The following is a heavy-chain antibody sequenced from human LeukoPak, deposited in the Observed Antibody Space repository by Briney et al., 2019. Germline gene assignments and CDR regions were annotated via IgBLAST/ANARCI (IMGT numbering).Heavy chain of an antibody. CDR3: ARPKRGDSTSWYVDF. Sequence: SETLSLTCTVSGGSISSSSYYWGWIRQPPGKGLEWIGSIYYSGSTYYNPSLKSRVTISVDTSKNQFSLKLSSVTAADTAVYFCARPKRGDSTSWYVDFWGQGTLVTVSS. CDR1: GGSISSSSYY. D-gene: IGHD6-13*01. CDR2: IYYSGST. J-gene: IGHJ4*02. V-gene: IGHV4-39*07.